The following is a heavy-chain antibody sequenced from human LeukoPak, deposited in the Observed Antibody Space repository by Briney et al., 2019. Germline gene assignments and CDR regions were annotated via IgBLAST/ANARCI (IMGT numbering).Heavy chain of an antibody. CDR2: INPSGGTS. D-gene: IGHD2-15*01. CDR3: ARDGSGGSSISYFDY. Sequence: GASVKVSCKASGYTFTSYYMHWVRQAPGQGLEWMGIINPSGGTSSYAQKFQGGVTMTRDTSTSTVYMELSSLRSEDTAVYYCARDGSGGSSISYFDYWGQGTLVTVSS. CDR1: GYTFTSYY. V-gene: IGHV1-46*01. J-gene: IGHJ4*02.